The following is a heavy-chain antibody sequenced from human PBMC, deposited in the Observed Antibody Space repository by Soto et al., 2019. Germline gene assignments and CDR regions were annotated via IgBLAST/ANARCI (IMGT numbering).Heavy chain of an antibody. J-gene: IGHJ5*02. CDR1: GGSISSSSYY. V-gene: IGHV4-39*01. CDR2: IYYRGTT. CDR3: VSGLMGGLELFWFDP. D-gene: IGHD1-7*01. Sequence: PSETLSLTCTVSGGSISSSSYYWGWIRQPPGKGLEWIGNIYYRGTTYYNPSLKSRVTISVDTSKNQFSLKLASVTAADTAVYYCVSGLMGGLELFWFDPWGQGTLVTVSS.